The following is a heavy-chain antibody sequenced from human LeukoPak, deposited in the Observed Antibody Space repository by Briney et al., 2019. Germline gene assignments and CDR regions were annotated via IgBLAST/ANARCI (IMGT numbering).Heavy chain of an antibody. CDR3: AKVRSPYYYYYGMDV. CDR2: ISWNSGSI. J-gene: IGHJ6*02. V-gene: IGHV3-9*01. CDR1: GFTFDDYA. Sequence: GRSLRLSCAASGFTFDDYAMHWVRQAPGKGLEWVSGISWNSGSIGYADSVKGRFTISRDNAKNSLYLQMNSLRAEDTALYYCAKVRSPYYYYYGMDVWGQGTTVTVSS.